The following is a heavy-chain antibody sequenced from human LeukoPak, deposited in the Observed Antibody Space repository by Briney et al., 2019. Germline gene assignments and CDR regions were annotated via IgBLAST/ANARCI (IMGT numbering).Heavy chain of an antibody. CDR3: AKVSGDNVFDY. Sequence: GASVKVSSKASGYTFISYAMHWVRQAPGQRLEWMGWINVGNGNTKYSQKFQGRVTITRDTSASIAYMDLSSLRSEDTAVYYCAKVSGDNVFDYWGQGTLVTVSS. CDR2: INVGNGNT. D-gene: IGHD2-15*01. CDR1: GYTFISYA. J-gene: IGHJ4*02. V-gene: IGHV1-3*01.